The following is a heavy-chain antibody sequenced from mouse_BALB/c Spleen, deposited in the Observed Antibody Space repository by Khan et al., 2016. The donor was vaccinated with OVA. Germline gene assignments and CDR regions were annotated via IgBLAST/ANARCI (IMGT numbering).Heavy chain of an antibody. CDR2: ISYSGNT. J-gene: IGHJ3*01. Sequence: EVQLVESGPSLVKPSQTLSLTCSVTGDSTTSGYWNWIRKFPGNKLEYMGYISYSGNTYYNPSLKSRISITRDTSKNQYYLQLNSVTTEDTATFYCACELRGFTYWGQGTLVTVSA. D-gene: IGHD1-1*01. CDR3: ACELRGFTY. V-gene: IGHV3-8*02. CDR1: GDSTTSGY.